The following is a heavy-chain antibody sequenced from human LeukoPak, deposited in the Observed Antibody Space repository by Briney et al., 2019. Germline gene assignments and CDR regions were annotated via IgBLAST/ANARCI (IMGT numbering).Heavy chain of an antibody. D-gene: IGHD2-2*01. V-gene: IGHV4-59*01. J-gene: IGHJ4*02. CDR1: GGSISSYY. CDR2: IYYSGST. Sequence: SETLSLTCTVSGGSISSYYWSWIRQPPGKGLEWIGYIYYSGSTNYNPSLKSRVTISVDTSKNQFSLKLSSVTAADTAVYYCARCSSTSCYYDYWGQGTLVTVSS. CDR3: ARCSSTSCYYDY.